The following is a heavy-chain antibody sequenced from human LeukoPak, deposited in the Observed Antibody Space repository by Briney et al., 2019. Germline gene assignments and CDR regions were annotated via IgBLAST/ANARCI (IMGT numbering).Heavy chain of an antibody. CDR2: IYYSGST. CDR3: ARGAAAGTPFYLDY. Sequence: SETLSLTCTVSGGSISSSSYYWGWIRQPPGKGLEWIGSIYYSGSTYYNPSLKSRVTISVDTSKNQFSLKLSSVTAADTAVYYCARGAAAGTPFYLDYWGQGTLVTVSS. D-gene: IGHD6-13*01. V-gene: IGHV4-39*07. CDR1: GGSISSSSYY. J-gene: IGHJ4*02.